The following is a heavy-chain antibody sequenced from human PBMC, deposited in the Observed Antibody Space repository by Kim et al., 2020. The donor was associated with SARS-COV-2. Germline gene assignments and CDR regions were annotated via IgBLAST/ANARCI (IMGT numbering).Heavy chain of an antibody. J-gene: IGHJ5*02. CDR2: INTDGSYS. V-gene: IGHV3-74*01. CDR1: GFDFATSW. CDR3: ARSVAVGLFDP. Sequence: GGSLRLSCAASGFDFATSWIHWVRQFPGTGSVWVSSINTDGSYSTNAYAVKRRFTNSRDNAKNTVYLQMDSLRVEDTAVYYCARSVAVGLFDPCGSGTLV. D-gene: IGHD6-19*01.